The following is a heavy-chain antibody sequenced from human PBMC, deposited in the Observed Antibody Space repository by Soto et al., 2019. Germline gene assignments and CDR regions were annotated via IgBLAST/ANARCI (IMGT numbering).Heavy chain of an antibody. CDR3: TRDVLRGYDSPYYYYYAMDV. CDR1: EFTFSIYH. Sequence: GGSLRLSCAASEFTFSIYHMNWVRQAPGKGLEWVSSISRSSNYIYYADSVKGRFTISRDNAKNSLYLQMNSLRGEDTAVYYFTRDVLRGYDSPYYYYYAMDVWGQGTTVTVSS. D-gene: IGHD5-12*01. CDR2: ISRSSNYI. V-gene: IGHV3-21*01. J-gene: IGHJ6*02.